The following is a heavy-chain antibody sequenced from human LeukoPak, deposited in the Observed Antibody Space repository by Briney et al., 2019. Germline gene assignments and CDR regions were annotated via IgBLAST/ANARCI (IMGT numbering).Heavy chain of an antibody. Sequence: ASVKVSCKASGYTFTSYGISWVRQAPGQGLEWMGWISAYNGNTNYAQKLQGRVTMTTDTSTSRAYMELRSLRSDDTAVYYCARLDYGDYVVGYWGQGTLVTVSS. CDR2: ISAYNGNT. CDR1: GYTFTSYG. CDR3: ARLDYGDYVVGY. J-gene: IGHJ4*02. V-gene: IGHV1-18*01. D-gene: IGHD4-17*01.